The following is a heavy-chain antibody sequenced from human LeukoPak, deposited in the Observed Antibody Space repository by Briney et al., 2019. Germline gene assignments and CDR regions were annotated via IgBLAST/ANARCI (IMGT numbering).Heavy chain of an antibody. CDR3: AKDGGLWVSAHWGDS. Sequence: GGSLRLSCAASGFTFTSYAMNWVRQAPGQGLEWVSTVSGIGQTTDYSDSVKGRFTISRDSSKSTLYLQMKSLRAEDAAVYYCAKDGGLWVSAHWGDSWGRGTLVTVSS. D-gene: IGHD7-27*01. CDR2: VSGIGQTT. CDR1: GFTFTSYA. V-gene: IGHV3-23*01. J-gene: IGHJ4*02.